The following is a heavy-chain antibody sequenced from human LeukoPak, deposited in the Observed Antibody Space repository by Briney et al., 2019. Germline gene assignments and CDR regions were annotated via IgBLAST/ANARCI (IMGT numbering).Heavy chain of an antibody. CDR2: VIGSSGDT. Sequence: GGSLRLSCAASGFSFTKYAMNWVRQAPGKGLEWVAVVIGSSGDTDYADSVKGRFTISRDNSKNTLFLQMNSLRAEDAAIYYCAKGAYDFLEIAYFDYWGQEALVTVSS. D-gene: IGHD3-3*01. CDR1: GFSFTKYA. CDR3: AKGAYDFLEIAYFDY. V-gene: IGHV3-23*01. J-gene: IGHJ4*02.